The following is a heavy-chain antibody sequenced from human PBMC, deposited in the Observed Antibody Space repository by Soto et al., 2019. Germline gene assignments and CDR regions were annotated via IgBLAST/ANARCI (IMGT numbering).Heavy chain of an antibody. CDR3: ARHPSRIAAAGTVFYNYYYYGMDG. CDR1: GYTFTSYY. V-gene: IGHV1-46*01. CDR2: INPSGGST. Sequence: GASVKVSCKASGYTFTSYYMHWVRQAPGQGLEWMGIINPSGGSTSYAQKFQGRVTMTRDTSTSTVYMELSSLRSEDTAVYYCARHPSRIAAAGTVFYNYYYYGMDGWDKRTTVAVSS. J-gene: IGHJ6*04. D-gene: IGHD6-13*01.